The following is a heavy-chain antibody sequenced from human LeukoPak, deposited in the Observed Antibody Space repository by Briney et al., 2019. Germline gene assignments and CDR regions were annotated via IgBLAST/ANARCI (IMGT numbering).Heavy chain of an antibody. J-gene: IGHJ4*02. CDR3: ARGGRGYSFFTLDY. CDR2: ISFDGNNG. D-gene: IGHD5-18*01. V-gene: IGHV3-30*03. Sequence: GSLRLSCAASGFTFSSYGMHWVRQAPGKGLDWVAVISFDGNNGYYADSVKGQFTISRDNSKNTLYLQMSSLRPEDTAVYYCARGGRGYSFFTLDYWGQGTLVTVSS. CDR1: GFTFSSYG.